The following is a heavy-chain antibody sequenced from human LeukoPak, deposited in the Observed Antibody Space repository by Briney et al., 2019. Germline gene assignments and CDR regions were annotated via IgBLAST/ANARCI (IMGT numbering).Heavy chain of an antibody. V-gene: IGHV3-74*01. J-gene: IGHJ3*02. CDR1: GFTFSSYA. Sequence: GGSLRLSCAASGFTFSSYAMSWVRQAPGKGLVWVSRINSDGSSTTYADYVKGRFTISRDNAKNTLYLQMNSLRAEEDTAVYYCARDRYGGNSNAFDIWGQGTMVTVSS. CDR3: ARDRYGGNSNAFDI. D-gene: IGHD4-23*01. CDR2: INSDGSST.